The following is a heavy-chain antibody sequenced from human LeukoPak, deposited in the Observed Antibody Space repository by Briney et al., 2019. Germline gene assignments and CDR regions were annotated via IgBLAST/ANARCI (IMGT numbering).Heavy chain of an antibody. V-gene: IGHV3-23*01. Sequence: GGSLRLSCAASGFTFSSYAMSWVRQAPGKGLEWVSAISGSGGSTYYADSVKGRFTISRDNSKNTLYLQMNSLRAEDTAVYYCAKDAVTMIAVVITFFDYWGQGTLVTVSS. D-gene: IGHD3-22*01. CDR3: AKDAVTMIAVVITFFDY. CDR1: GFTFSSYA. J-gene: IGHJ4*02. CDR2: ISGSGGST.